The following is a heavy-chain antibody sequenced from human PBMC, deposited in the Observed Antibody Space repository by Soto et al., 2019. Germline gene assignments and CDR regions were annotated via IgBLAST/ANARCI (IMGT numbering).Heavy chain of an antibody. CDR1: GFTFSSYA. J-gene: IGHJ4*02. CDR2: ISYDGSNK. V-gene: IGHV3-30-3*01. CDR3: AREAMEVLRYFDWFSYPYYFDY. D-gene: IGHD3-9*01. Sequence: LRLSCAASGFTFSSYAMHWVRQAPGKGLEWVAVISYDGSNKYYADSVKGRFTISRDNSKNTLYLQMNSLRAEDTAVYYCAREAMEVLRYFDWFSYPYYFDYWGQGTLVTVSS.